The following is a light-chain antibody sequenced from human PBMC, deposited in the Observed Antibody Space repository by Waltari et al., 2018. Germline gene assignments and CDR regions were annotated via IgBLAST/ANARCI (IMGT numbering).Light chain of an antibody. J-gene: IGKJ4*01. V-gene: IGKV3-11*01. CDR2: DAA. CDR1: QSVSSY. Sequence: DIVLTQSPATLSLSPGERATLPCRASQSVSSYLGWYQQKPGQAPRLLIHDAANRATGIPARFSGSGSGTDFTLTISSLEPEDFAVYYCQQRSNWPLTFGGGTKVEIK. CDR3: QQRSNWPLT.